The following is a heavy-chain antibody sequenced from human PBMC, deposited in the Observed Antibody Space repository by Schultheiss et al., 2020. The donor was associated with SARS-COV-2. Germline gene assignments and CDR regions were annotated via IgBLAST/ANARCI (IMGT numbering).Heavy chain of an antibody. J-gene: IGHJ4*02. CDR2: IYYSGST. CDR3: ARARWELRTFDY. D-gene: IGHD1-26*01. V-gene: IGHV4-59*08. Sequence: SQTLSLTCTVSGGSISSYYWSWIRQPPGKGLEWIGYIYYSGSTYYNPSLKSRVTISVDTSKNQFSLKLSSVTAADTAVYYCARARWELRTFDYWGQGTLVTVSS. CDR1: GGSISSYY.